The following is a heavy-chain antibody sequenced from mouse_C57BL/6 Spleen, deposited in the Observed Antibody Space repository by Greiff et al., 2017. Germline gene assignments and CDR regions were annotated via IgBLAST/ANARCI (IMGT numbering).Heavy chain of an antibody. V-gene: IGHV5-17*01. Sequence: EVQRVESGGGLVKPGGSLKLSCAASGFTFSDYGMHWVRQAPEKGLEWVAYISSGSSTIYYADTVKGRFTISRDNAKNTLFLQMTSLRSEDTAMYYCARYYYGSSLEYWGQGTTLTVSS. J-gene: IGHJ2*01. CDR3: ARYYYGSSLEY. D-gene: IGHD1-1*01. CDR1: GFTFSDYG. CDR2: ISSGSSTI.